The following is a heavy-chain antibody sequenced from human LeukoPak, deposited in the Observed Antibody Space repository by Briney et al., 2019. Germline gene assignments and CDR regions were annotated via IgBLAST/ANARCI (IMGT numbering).Heavy chain of an antibody. J-gene: IGHJ4*02. CDR3: ATSADSPGNS. D-gene: IGHD4-23*01. V-gene: IGHV3-7*01. Sequence: GGSRRLSCAASGFIFGRYWMSWVRQAPGKGLEWVANVRDDGSVKYYVDSVKGRFTISRDNAKNSVYLQMTSLRADDTAIYYCATSADSPGNSWGQGTLITVSS. CDR1: GFIFGRYW. CDR2: VRDDGSVK.